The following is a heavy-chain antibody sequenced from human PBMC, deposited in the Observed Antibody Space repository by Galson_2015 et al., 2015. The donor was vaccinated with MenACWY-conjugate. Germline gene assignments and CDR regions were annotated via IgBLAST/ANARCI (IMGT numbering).Heavy chain of an antibody. J-gene: IGHJ4*02. Sequence: SLRLSCAASGFTFSSYAMNWVRQAPGKGLEWVSSISGSGGNKYYADSVKGRFTISRDNSKNTLYLQMNSLRAEDTAVYYCAKDRDGGVEFYCFDYWGQGTLVTVSS. CDR3: AKDRDGGVEFYCFDY. V-gene: IGHV3-23*01. CDR2: ISGSGGNK. D-gene: IGHD3-10*01. CDR1: GFTFSSYA.